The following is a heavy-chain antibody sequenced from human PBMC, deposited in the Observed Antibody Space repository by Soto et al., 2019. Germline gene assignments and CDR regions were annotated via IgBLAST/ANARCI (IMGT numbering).Heavy chain of an antibody. J-gene: IGHJ4*02. Sequence: EVQLLESGGGLVQPGGSLRLSCAASGFTFTNYAMRWVPQAPGKGLEWISTIGGSDGRTYYADSVKGRFTISKDNSKNTLYLQMNNLRAEDTAIYYCARRGSDYSYFDYWGQGTLVTVSS. CDR1: GFTFTNYA. V-gene: IGHV3-23*01. CDR3: ARRGSDYSYFDY. CDR2: IGGSDGRT. D-gene: IGHD3-16*01.